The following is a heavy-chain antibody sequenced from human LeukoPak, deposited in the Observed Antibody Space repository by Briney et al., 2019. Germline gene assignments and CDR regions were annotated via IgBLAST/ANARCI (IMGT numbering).Heavy chain of an antibody. CDR2: IYYSGST. V-gene: IGHV4-39*07. J-gene: IGHJ6*03. CDR3: ARVDYYYYYYMDV. Sequence: SETLSLTCTVSGGSISSSSYYWGWIRQPPGKGLEWIGSIYYSGSTYYNPSLKSRVTISVDTSKNQFSLKLSSVTAADTAVYYCARVDYYYYYYMDVWGKGTTVTVSS. CDR1: GGSISSSSYY.